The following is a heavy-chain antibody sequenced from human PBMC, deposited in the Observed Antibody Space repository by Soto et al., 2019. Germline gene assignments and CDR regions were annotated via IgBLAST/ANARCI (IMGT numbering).Heavy chain of an antibody. Sequence: QVQLVQSGAEVRKPGSSVMISCKASGGTFNTYTFSWVRQAPGQGVEWMGSILPILGSSNYAPNFQGRLSITADQSTTTAYMELSSLTSHDTAIYYCGRIPRYSFPTSDPLDNWGQGTLVTVSS. J-gene: IGHJ4*02. CDR3: GRIPRYSFPTSDPLDN. CDR2: ILPILGSS. V-gene: IGHV1-69*08. CDR1: GGTFNTYT. D-gene: IGHD5-18*01.